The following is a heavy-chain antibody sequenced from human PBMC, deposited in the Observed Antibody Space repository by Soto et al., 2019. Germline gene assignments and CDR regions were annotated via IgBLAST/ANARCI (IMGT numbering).Heavy chain of an antibody. Sequence: SVKVSCKASGFTFTSSAVQWVRQARGQRLEWIGWIVVGSGNTDYAQKFQERVTITRDMSTSTAYMELSSLRSEDTAVYYCAAAYSSWYYPNDIRYYYYGMDVWGQGTTVTVSS. CDR1: GFTFTSSA. D-gene: IGHD6-13*01. J-gene: IGHJ6*02. V-gene: IGHV1-58*01. CDR3: AAAYSSWYYPNDIRYYYYGMDV. CDR2: IVVGSGNT.